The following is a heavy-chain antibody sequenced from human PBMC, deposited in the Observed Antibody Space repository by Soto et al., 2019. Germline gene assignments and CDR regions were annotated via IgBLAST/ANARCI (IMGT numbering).Heavy chain of an antibody. J-gene: IGHJ4*02. D-gene: IGHD1-26*01. CDR3: AKGLGTSVGSLEN. CDR1: GFIFSNYA. V-gene: IGHV3-23*01. Sequence: GGSLSLSCAASGFIFSNYAINWVRQAPGKGLEWVSGVTGSGGNTYYTDSVKGRFTTSRDNSKNALYLQMNSLTVEDTAVYYCAKGLGTSVGSLENWGQGTLVTVSS. CDR2: VTGSGGNT.